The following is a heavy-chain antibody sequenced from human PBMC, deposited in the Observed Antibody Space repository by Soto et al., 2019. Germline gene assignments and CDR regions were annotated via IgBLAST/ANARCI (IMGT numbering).Heavy chain of an antibody. J-gene: IGHJ4*02. CDR2: INGRSNYV. CDR3: AREDGVVGSSSAFDH. V-gene: IGHV3-21*01. D-gene: IGHD1-26*01. Sequence: GGSLRLSCVFSGFSFSTYTMNWVRQAPGKGLEWVSSINGRSNYVYYADSVKGRFTISRDNAKNSLYLQMNRLRAEDTAIYYCAREDGVVGSSSAFDHWGLGTLVTVSS. CDR1: GFSFSTYT.